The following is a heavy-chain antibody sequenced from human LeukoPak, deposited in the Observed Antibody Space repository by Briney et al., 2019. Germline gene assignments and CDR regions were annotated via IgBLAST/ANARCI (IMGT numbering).Heavy chain of an antibody. CDR2: ISAYNGNT. CDR3: ARGGSAYGSGSYYSGNFDY. J-gene: IGHJ4*02. CDR1: GYTFTSYG. D-gene: IGHD3-10*01. V-gene: IGHV1-18*01. Sequence: ASVKVSCKASGYTFTSYGISWVRQAPGQGLEWMGWISAYNGNTNYAQKLQGRVTMTTDTSTSTAYMELRSLRSDDTAVYYCARGGSAYGSGSYYSGNFDYWGQGTLVTVSS.